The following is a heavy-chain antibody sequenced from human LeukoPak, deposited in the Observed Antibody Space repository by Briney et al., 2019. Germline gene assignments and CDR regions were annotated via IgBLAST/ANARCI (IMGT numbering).Heavy chain of an antibody. CDR3: AKHYCTGLDCSLFDS. J-gene: IGHJ4*02. Sequence: GGSLRLSCAASGFTMSHYGVSWVRQAPGKGLEWISGIRSAVETTHYADSVKGRFIISRDNSKSALSLQLNSLRPEDTALYYCAKHYCTGLDCSLFDSWGQGTLVTVSS. D-gene: IGHD2-8*02. CDR1: GFTMSHYG. V-gene: IGHV3-23*01. CDR2: IRSAVETT.